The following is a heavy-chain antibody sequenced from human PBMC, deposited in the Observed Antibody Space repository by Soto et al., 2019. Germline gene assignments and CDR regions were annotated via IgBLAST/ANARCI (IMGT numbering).Heavy chain of an antibody. J-gene: IGHJ3*02. CDR1: GFTFSNAW. D-gene: IGHD4-17*01. Sequence: GSLRLSCAASGFTFSNAWMSWVRQAPGKGLEWVGRIKSKTDGGTTDYAAPVKGRFTISRDDSKNTLYLQMNSLKTEDTAVYYCTTPRSYGDYDAFDIWGQGTMVTVSS. V-gene: IGHV3-15*01. CDR3: TTPRSYGDYDAFDI. CDR2: IKSKTDGGTT.